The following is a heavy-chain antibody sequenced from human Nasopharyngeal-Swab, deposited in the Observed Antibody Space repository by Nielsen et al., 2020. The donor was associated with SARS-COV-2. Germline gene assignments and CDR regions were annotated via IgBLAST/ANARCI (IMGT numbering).Heavy chain of an antibody. CDR2: INPNSGGT. J-gene: IGHJ4*02. CDR3: ATEWSYYDSSGYYGY. CDR1: GYTFTGYY. D-gene: IGHD3-22*01. Sequence: ASVKVSCKAPGYTFTGYYMHWVRQAPGQGLEWMGRINPNSGGTNYAQKFQGRVTMTRDTSISTAYMELSSLRSEDTAVYYCATEWSYYDSSGYYGYWGQGTLVTVSS. V-gene: IGHV1-2*06.